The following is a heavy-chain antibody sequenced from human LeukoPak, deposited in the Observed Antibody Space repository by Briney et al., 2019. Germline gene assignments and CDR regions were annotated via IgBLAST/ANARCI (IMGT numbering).Heavy chain of an antibody. Sequence: PGGSLRLSCTGSGFTFSNYRMNWVRQAPGKGLGWISYSNAAGSPVSYAESVQGRFTISRDNAKNSLYLEMNSLRDDDTAVYYCARDRSLSVAGTFDFWGQGSLVTVSS. J-gene: IGHJ4*02. CDR3: ARDRSLSVAGTFDF. CDR1: GFTFSNYR. D-gene: IGHD6-19*01. V-gene: IGHV3-48*02. CDR2: SNAAGSPV.